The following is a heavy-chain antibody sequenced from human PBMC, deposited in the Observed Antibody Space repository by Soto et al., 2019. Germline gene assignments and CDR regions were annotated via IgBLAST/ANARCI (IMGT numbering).Heavy chain of an antibody. D-gene: IGHD3-3*01. Sequence: ASVKVSCKASGYTFTSYGISWVRQAPGQGLEWMGWISAYNGNTNYAQKLQGRVTMTTDTSTSTAYMELRSLRSDDTAVYYCARDRGGASEYDFWSGYSGYLVDYWGQGTLVTVSS. CDR3: ARDRGGASEYDFWSGYSGYLVDY. CDR2: ISAYNGNT. V-gene: IGHV1-18*01. J-gene: IGHJ4*02. CDR1: GYTFTSYG.